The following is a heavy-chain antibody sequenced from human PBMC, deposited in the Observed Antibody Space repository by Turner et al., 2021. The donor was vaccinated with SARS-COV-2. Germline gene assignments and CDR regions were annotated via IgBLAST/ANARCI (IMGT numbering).Heavy chain of an antibody. Sequence: QVQLVQSGAEVKKPGSSVKVACKATGGTFSSYAIRWVRQAPGQGLEWMGGIIPIFGTANYAQKFQGRVTITADESTSTAYMELSSLRSEDTAVYYCARGGPNYADYYYYGMDVWGQGTTVTVSS. CDR2: IIPIFGTA. V-gene: IGHV1-69*01. CDR3: ARGGPNYADYYYYGMDV. CDR1: GGTFSSYA. D-gene: IGHD2-2*01. J-gene: IGHJ6*02.